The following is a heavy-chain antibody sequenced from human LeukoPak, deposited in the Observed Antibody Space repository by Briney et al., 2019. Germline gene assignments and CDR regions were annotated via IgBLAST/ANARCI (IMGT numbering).Heavy chain of an antibody. CDR1: GGTFSSYA. J-gene: IGHJ4*02. CDR3: ARANYGSGSYFGY. V-gene: IGHV1-69*05. CDR2: IIPIFGTA. Sequence: SVKVSCKASGGTFSSYAISWVRQAPGQGLEWMGGIIPIFGTANYAQKLQGRVTMTTDTSTSTAYMELRSLRSDDTAVYYCARANYGSGSYFGYWGQGTLVTVSS. D-gene: IGHD3-10*01.